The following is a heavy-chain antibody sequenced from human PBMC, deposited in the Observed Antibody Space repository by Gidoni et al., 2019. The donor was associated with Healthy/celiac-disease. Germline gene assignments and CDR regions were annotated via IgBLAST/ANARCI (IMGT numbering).Heavy chain of an antibody. CDR2: INHSGST. Sequence: QVQLQQWGAGLLMPSEALSLTRAVYGWSFCGYYWSWIRQPPGKGLEWIGEINHSGSTNYNPSLKSRVTISVDTSKNQFSLKLSSVTAADTAVYYCARFSSSWSIARFWGQGTLVTVSS. CDR3: ARFSSSWSIARF. CDR1: GWSFCGYY. D-gene: IGHD6-13*01. V-gene: IGHV4-34*01. J-gene: IGHJ4*02.